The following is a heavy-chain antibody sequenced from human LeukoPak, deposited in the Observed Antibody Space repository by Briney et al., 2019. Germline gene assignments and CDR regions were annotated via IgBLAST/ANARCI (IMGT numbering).Heavy chain of an antibody. J-gene: IGHJ4*02. Sequence: ASVKVSCKASGYTFTGYYMHWVRQAPGQGLEWMGWINPNSGGTNYAQKFQGRVTMTRDTSINTAYMELSRLRSDDTAVYYCARDTTLALDFDYWSQGTLVTVYS. CDR1: GYTFTGYY. CDR2: INPNSGGT. CDR3: ARDTTLALDFDY. D-gene: IGHD1-26*01. V-gene: IGHV1-2*02.